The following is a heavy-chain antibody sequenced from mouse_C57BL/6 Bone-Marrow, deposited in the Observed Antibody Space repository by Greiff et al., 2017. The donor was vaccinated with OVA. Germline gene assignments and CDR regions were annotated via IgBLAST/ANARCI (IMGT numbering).Heavy chain of an antibody. CDR3: AIFDGYYLRSYAMDY. Sequence: QVQLQQPGAELVKPGASVKVSCKASGYTFTSYWMHWVKQRPGQGLEWIGRIHPSDSDTNYNQKFKGKATLTVDKSSSTAYMPLSSLTSEDSAVYYCAIFDGYYLRSYAMDYWGQGTSVTVSS. J-gene: IGHJ4*01. CDR1: GYTFTSYW. V-gene: IGHV1-74*01. CDR2: IHPSDSDT. D-gene: IGHD2-3*01.